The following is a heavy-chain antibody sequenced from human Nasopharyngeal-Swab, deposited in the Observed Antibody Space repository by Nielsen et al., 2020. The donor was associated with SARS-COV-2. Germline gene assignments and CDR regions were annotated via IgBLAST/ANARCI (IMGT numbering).Heavy chain of an antibody. V-gene: IGHV4-30-2*01. J-gene: IGHJ6*02. CDR3: ARDVTIFGGWGGMDV. D-gene: IGHD3-3*01. CDR1: GGSISSGGYS. CDR2: IYHSGST. Sequence: SETLSFTCAVSGGSISSGGYSWSWIRQPPGKGLEWIGYIYHSGSTYYNPSLKSRVTISVDRSKNQFSLKLSSVTAADTAVYYCARDVTIFGGWGGMDVWGQGTTVTVSS.